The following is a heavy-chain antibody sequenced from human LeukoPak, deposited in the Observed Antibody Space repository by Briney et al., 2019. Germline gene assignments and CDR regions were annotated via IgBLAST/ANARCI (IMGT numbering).Heavy chain of an antibody. J-gene: IGHJ3*02. V-gene: IGHV3-11*04. CDR2: ITNSGTTT. CDR3: ARAFNDAFDI. Sequence: PGGSLRLSCAASGFTFRDYYMGWIRQAPGKGLEWILYITNSGTTTYIADSVKGRFAISRDNAKGSLYLQMNSLRAEDTAVYYCARAFNDAFDIWGQGTVVTVSS. CDR1: GFTFRDYY.